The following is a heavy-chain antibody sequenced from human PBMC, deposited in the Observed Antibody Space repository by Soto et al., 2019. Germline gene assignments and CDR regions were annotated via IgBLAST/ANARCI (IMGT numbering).Heavy chain of an antibody. D-gene: IGHD2-2*01. CDR3: ARELGVLVPAAPRRYNWFDP. V-gene: IGHV4-61*08. J-gene: IGHJ5*02. CDR2: IYYSGST. CDR1: GGSISSGGYY. Sequence: PSETLSLTCTVSGGSISSGGYYWSWIRQHPGKGLEWIGYIYYSGSTNYNPSLKSRVTISVDTSKNQFSLKLSSVTAADTAVYYCARELGVLVPAAPRRYNWFDPWGQGTLVTVSS.